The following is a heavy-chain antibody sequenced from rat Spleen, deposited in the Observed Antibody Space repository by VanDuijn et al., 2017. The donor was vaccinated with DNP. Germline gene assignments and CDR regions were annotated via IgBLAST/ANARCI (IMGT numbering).Heavy chain of an antibody. J-gene: IGHJ4*01. V-gene: IGHV5-7*01. CDR2: ISYDGSST. CDR3: ARFRDYVMDA. CDR1: GFTFSDHN. Sequence: EVQLVESGGGLVQPGRSLILSCTASGFTFSDHNMAWVRQAPKKGLEWVATISYDGSSTYYRDSVKGRFTISRDNAKSTLYLQMDSLRSEDTATYYCARFRDYVMDAWGQGASVTVSS.